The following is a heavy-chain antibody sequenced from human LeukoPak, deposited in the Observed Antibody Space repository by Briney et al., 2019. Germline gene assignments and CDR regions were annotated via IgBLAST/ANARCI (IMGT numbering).Heavy chain of an antibody. V-gene: IGHV4-59*01. D-gene: IGHD2-15*01. CDR3: ARVTDCSGGSCYSGYYYYYMDG. CDR1: GGSFSSYD. J-gene: IGHJ6*03. CDR2: IYYSAST. Sequence: SESLSLTCTASGGSFSSYDRSWIRQPPGKGLEWVGCIYYSASTTYNPSLKSRVTISVDTSKNQFSLKLSSVTAADTAVYYCARVTDCSGGSCYSGYYYYYMDGWGKGTTVTISS.